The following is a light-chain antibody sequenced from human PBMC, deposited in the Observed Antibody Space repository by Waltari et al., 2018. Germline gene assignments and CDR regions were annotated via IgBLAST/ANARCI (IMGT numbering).Light chain of an antibody. V-gene: IGLV3-21*03. J-gene: IGLJ2*01. Sequence: SYVLTQPPSVSVAPGRTASITCGGNDILSNSVHWYQQRPGQAPVLVVYDDSGRPSGIPERFSGSNSANTATRTIRRVEAGDEADYYCQVWDRNSAVVFGGGTKLTVL. CDR2: DDS. CDR3: QVWDRNSAVV. CDR1: DILSNS.